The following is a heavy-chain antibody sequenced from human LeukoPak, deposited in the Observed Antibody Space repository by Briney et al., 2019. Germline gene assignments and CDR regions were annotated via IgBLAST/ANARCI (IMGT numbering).Heavy chain of an antibody. V-gene: IGHV4-39*07. Sequence: SETLSLTCTVSGGSISSGGYYWSWIRQPPGKGLEWIGEINHSGSTNYNPSLKSRVTISVDTSKNQFSLKLSSVTAADTAVYYCARARSIRGSGYAYWGQGTLVTVSS. CDR1: GGSISSGGYY. D-gene: IGHD3-22*01. J-gene: IGHJ4*02. CDR2: INHSGST. CDR3: ARARSIRGSGYAY.